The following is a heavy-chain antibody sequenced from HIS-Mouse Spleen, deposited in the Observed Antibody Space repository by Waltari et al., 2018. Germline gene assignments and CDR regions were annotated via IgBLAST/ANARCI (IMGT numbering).Heavy chain of an antibody. V-gene: IGHV4-34*01. CDR1: GGSFSGYY. J-gene: IGHJ5*02. CDR3: ARVLGYCSSTSCSRRFDP. D-gene: IGHD2-2*01. Sequence: QVQLQQWGAGLLKPSEALSLTCAVYGGSFSGYYWSWIRPPPGRGLERIGKINHSGGTNYNPSPKSRVTISVDTSNTQFSLKLSSVTAADTAVYYCARVLGYCSSTSCSRRFDPWGQGTLVTVSS. CDR2: INHSGGT.